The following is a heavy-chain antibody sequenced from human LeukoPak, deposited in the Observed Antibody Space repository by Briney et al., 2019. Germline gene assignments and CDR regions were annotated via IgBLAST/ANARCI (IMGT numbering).Heavy chain of an antibody. CDR3: ARAYGGSSWYGY. CDR2: MNPNSGNT. J-gene: IGHJ4*02. V-gene: IGHV1-8*01. CDR1: GYTFTSYD. D-gene: IGHD6-13*01. Sequence: ASVKVSCEASGYTFTSYDINWVRQATGQGLEWMGWMNPNSGNTGYAQKFQGRATMTRNTSISTAYMELSSLRSEDTAVYYCARAYGGSSWYGYWGQGTLVTVSS.